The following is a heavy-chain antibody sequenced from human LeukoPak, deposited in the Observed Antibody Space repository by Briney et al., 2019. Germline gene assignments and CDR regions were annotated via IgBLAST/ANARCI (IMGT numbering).Heavy chain of an antibody. V-gene: IGHV1-46*01. J-gene: IGHJ6*03. Sequence: ASVKVSCKASGYTFTSYYMHWVRQAPGQGLEWMGIINPSGGSTSYAQKFQGRVTMTRDTSTSTVYMELSSLRSEDTAVYYCARDGAYCGGDCCSNYYYYMDVWGKGTTVTVSS. CDR1: GYTFTSYY. CDR3: ARDGAYCGGDCCSNYYYYMDV. CDR2: INPSGGST. D-gene: IGHD2-21*02.